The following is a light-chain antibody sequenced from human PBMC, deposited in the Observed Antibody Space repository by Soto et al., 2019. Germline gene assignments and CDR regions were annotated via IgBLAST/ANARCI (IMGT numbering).Light chain of an antibody. V-gene: IGLV2-14*01. CDR2: EVN. J-gene: IGLJ1*01. Sequence: QSVLTQPASVSGSPGQSITIPCTGTSSDVGGYNYVSWYQQHPGNAPKLIIYEVNNRPSGVSNRFSGSKSGHTASLTISGLQADDEAVYYCSSYATWTTPHVFGTGTKVTVL. CDR1: SSDVGGYNY. CDR3: SSYATWTTPHV.